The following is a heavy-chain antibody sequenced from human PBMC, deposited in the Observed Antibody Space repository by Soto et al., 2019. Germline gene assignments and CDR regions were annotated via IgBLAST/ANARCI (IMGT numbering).Heavy chain of an antibody. Sequence: QVQLVQSGAEVKKPGASVKVSCKVSGYTLPELSMHWVRQAPGKGLEWMGGFEPEDGETIYAQKFQGRVTMTEDTSTNTADMELSRLRSEVTAVYYCATSSDSIGAFDIWGQGTMVTVSS. CDR1: GYTLPELS. CDR2: FEPEDGET. D-gene: IGHD3-22*01. J-gene: IGHJ3*02. CDR3: ATSSDSIGAFDI. V-gene: IGHV1-24*01.